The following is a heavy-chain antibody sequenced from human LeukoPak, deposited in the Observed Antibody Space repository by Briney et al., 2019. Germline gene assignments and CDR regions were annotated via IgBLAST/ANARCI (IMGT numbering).Heavy chain of an antibody. V-gene: IGHV4-59*08. Sequence: PSETLSLTCTVSDGSISDYYWSWIRQPPGKGLEWIGYISNSGSTNYNPSLKSRVTISVDTSKNQFSLKLSSVTAADTAAYYCAKSSGWYFDHWGQGTLVTVSP. CDR3: AKSSGWYFDH. J-gene: IGHJ4*02. CDR1: DGSISDYY. D-gene: IGHD6-19*01. CDR2: ISNSGST.